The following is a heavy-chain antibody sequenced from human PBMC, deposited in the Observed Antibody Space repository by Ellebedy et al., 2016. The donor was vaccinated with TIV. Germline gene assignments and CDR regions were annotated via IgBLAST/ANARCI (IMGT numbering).Heavy chain of an antibody. CDR2: IYHNGDT. CDR1: GGSIGRNY. CDR3: ARLKGYPLLLEAFDV. Sequence: GSLRLXXTVSGGSIGRNYWSFIRQPPGKGLEWLGYIYHNGDTKYTPSLQSRVAMSVDTSRNQFSLMLSSVTAADTAVYYCARLKGYPLLLEAFDVWGQGTMVTVSS. V-gene: IGHV4-59*08. D-gene: IGHD3-3*01. J-gene: IGHJ3*01.